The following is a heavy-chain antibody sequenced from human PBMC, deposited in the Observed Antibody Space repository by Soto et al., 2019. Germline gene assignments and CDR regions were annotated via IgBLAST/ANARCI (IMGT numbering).Heavy chain of an antibody. CDR1: GGSINTFY. CDR3: AREEPYSAYNFAHGIQLWSLDF. D-gene: IGHD5-12*01. CDR2: IFSSGST. V-gene: IGHV4-4*07. Sequence: QVRLQESGPGLLKPSETLSLTCTVSGGSINTFYWRWVRQPAGKGLEWIGRIFSSGSTSFNPSLESRVAMSVDTSNNRVSLNLTSVTAAAMAVYYCAREEPYSAYNFAHGIQLWSLDFWGQGALVTVSS. J-gene: IGHJ4*02.